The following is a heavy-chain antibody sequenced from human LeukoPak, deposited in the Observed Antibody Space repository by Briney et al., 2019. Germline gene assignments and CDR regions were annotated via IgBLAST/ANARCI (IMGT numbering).Heavy chain of an antibody. CDR1: GGTFSSYA. D-gene: IGHD6-13*01. J-gene: IGHJ5*02. CDR3: ARGGQELVLGWFDP. CDR2: IIPIFGTA. Sequence: SVKVSCKASGGTFSSYAISWVRQAPGQGLEWMGGIIPIFGTANYAQKFQGRDTITTDESTNTAYMELSSLRSEDTAVYYCARGGQELVLGWFDPWGQGTLVTVSS. V-gene: IGHV1-69*05.